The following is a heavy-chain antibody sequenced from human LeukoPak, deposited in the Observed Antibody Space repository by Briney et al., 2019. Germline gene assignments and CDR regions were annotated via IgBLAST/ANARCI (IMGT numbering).Heavy chain of an antibody. V-gene: IGHV3-7*01. CDR2: IKQDGSEK. CDR3: ARDTRITMIVVVSALDY. D-gene: IGHD3-22*01. J-gene: IGHJ4*02. Sequence: PGGSLRLSCAASGFTFSSYWVSWVRQAPGKGLEWVANIKQDGSEKYYVDSVKGRFTISRDNAKNSLYLQMNSLRAEDTAVYYCARDTRITMIVVVSALDYWGQGTLVTVSS. CDR1: GFTFSSYW.